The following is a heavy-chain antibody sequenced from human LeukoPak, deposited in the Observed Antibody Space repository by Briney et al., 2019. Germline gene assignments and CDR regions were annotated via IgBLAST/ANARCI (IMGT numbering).Heavy chain of an antibody. CDR3: ARGPGLSGSLSS. CDR1: GYTFTSYD. CDR2: MNPNSGNT. V-gene: IGHV1-8*01. Sequence: ASVKVSCKASGYTFTSYDINWVRQATGQGLEWMGWMNPNSGNTGYAQEFQGRVTMTRNTSISTAYMELSSLRSEDTAVYYCARGPGLSGSLSSWGQGALVTVSS. D-gene: IGHD1-26*01. J-gene: IGHJ4*02.